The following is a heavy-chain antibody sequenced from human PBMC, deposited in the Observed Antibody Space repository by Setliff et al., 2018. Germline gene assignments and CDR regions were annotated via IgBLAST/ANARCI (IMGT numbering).Heavy chain of an antibody. V-gene: IGHV3-74*01. CDR2: INSDESRT. D-gene: IGHD1-1*01. CDR1: GFSFSSYW. Sequence: PSETLSLSCAASGFSFSSYWMHWVRQGPGKGLVWVARINSDESRTNYAGSVKGRFTISRDNAKNTVYLQMNSLRAEDTAVYYCARDREGDGNYYMDVWGKGTTVTVSS. CDR3: ARDREGDGNYYMDV. J-gene: IGHJ6*03.